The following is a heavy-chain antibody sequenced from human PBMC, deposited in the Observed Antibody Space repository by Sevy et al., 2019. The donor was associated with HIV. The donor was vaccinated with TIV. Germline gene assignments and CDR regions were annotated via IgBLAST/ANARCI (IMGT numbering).Heavy chain of an antibody. CDR3: AKSRLLHYYYYMDV. CDR1: GFTFSSYA. CDR2: ISGSGGST. V-gene: IGHV3-23*01. Sequence: GGSLRLSCAASGFTFSSYAMSWVRQAPGKGLEWVSAISGSGGSTYYADSVKGRFTISRDNSKNMLYLQMNSLRAEDTAVYYCAKSRLLHYYYYMDVWGKWTTVTVSS. J-gene: IGHJ6*03.